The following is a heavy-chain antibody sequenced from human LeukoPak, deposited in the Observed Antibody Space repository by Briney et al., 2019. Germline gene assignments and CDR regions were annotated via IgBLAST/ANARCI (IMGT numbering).Heavy chain of an antibody. CDR1: GGSFSGYY. Sequence: PSETLSLTCAVYGGSFSGYYWSWIRQPPGKGLEWIGEINHSGSTNYNPSLKSRVTISVDTSKNQFSLKLSSVTAADTAVYYCARAFNYDILTGPFYYFDYWGQGTLVTVSS. CDR2: INHSGST. D-gene: IGHD3-9*01. J-gene: IGHJ4*02. CDR3: ARAFNYDILTGPFYYFDY. V-gene: IGHV4-34*01.